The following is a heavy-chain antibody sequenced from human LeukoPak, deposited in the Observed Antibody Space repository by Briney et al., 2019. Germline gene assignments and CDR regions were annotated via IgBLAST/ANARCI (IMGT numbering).Heavy chain of an antibody. V-gene: IGHV1-18*01. J-gene: IGHJ4*02. D-gene: IGHD3-3*02. CDR3: ARDRISSPEYYFDY. Sequence: GASVKVSCKASGYTFTSYGISWVRQAPGQGLEWMGWISAYNGNTNYAQKLQGRVTMTTDTSTSTAYMELRSLRSDDTAVYYCARDRISSPEYYFDYWGQGTLVTVSS. CDR1: GYTFTSYG. CDR2: ISAYNGNT.